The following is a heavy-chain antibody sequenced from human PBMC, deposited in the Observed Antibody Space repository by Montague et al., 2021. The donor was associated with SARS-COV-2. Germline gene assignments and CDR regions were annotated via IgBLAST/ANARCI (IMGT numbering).Heavy chain of an antibody. Sequence: SETRSLTCSVSGDSMSSDRYYWGWIRQPPGKGLEWITCIFSAGDTYYNPSLKSRVAISIDKSKNQFSLNLDSVTAADTAVYYCARQGLGYCNGGSCFSTLAFWGHGILVTVSS. V-gene: IGHV4-39*01. CDR1: GDSMSSDRYY. CDR3: ARQGLGYCNGGSCFSTLAF. D-gene: IGHD2-15*01. CDR2: IFSAGDT. J-gene: IGHJ4*01.